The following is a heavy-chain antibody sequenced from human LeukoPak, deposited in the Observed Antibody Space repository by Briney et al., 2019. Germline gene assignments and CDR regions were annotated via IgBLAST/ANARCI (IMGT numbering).Heavy chain of an antibody. D-gene: IGHD3-22*01. CDR2: ISSSSTI. J-gene: IGHJ4*02. CDR1: GFTFSSYS. Sequence: QPGGSLRLSCAASGFTFSSYSMNWVRQAPGKGLEWVSYISSSSTIYYADSVKGRFTISRDNAKNSLYLQMNSLRAEDTAVYYCARGDSSGYYWGYFDCWGQGTLVTVSS. V-gene: IGHV3-48*01. CDR3: ARGDSSGYYWGYFDC.